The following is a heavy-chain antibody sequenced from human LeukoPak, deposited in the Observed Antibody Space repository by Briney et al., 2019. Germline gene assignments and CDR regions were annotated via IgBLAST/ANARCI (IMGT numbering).Heavy chain of an antibody. CDR2: INHSGST. V-gene: IGHV4-34*01. Sequence: PSETLSLTCAVYGGSFSGYYWSWIRQPPGKGLEWIGEINHSGSTNYNPSLKSRVTISVDTSKNQFSLKLSSVTAAGTAVYYCARAGKGSITMVRGASDYWGQGTLVTVSS. J-gene: IGHJ4*02. CDR1: GGSFSGYY. D-gene: IGHD3-10*01. CDR3: ARAGKGSITMVRGASDY.